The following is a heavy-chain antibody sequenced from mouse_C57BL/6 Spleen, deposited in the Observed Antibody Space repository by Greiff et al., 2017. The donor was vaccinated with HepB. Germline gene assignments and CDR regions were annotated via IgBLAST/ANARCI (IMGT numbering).Heavy chain of an antibody. CDR1: GYTFTSYW. CDR3: ARSGYSLYFDY. CDR2: INPSNGGT. Sequence: VKLMESGTELVKPGASVKLSCKASGYTFTSYWMHWVKQRPGQGLEWIGNINPSNGGTNYNEKFKSKATLTVDKSSSTAYMQLSSLTSEDSAVYYCARSGYSLYFDYWGQGTTLTVSS. V-gene: IGHV1-53*01. D-gene: IGHD3-2*02. J-gene: IGHJ2*01.